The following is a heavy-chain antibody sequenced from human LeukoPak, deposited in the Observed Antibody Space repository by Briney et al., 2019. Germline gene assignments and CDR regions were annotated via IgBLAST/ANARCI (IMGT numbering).Heavy chain of an antibody. CDR1: GGSFSGYY. J-gene: IGHJ4*02. Sequence: SETLSLTCAVYGGSFSGYYWSWIRQPPGKGLEWIGEINHSGSTNYNPSLKSRVTISVDTSKNQFSLKLSSVTAADTAAYYCARDQIAARAYDYWGQGTLVTVSS. CDR2: INHSGST. V-gene: IGHV4-34*01. D-gene: IGHD6-6*01. CDR3: ARDQIAARAYDY.